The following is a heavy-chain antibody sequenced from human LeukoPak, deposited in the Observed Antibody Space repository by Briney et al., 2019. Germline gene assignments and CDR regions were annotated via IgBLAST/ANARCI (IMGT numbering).Heavy chain of an antibody. D-gene: IGHD6-19*01. CDR2: IYYSGST. CDR3: ARPGSGWSIDY. J-gene: IGHJ4*02. Sequence: SETLSLTCTVSGGSISSSSYYWGWIRQPPGKGLEWIGSIYYSGSTYYNPSLKSRVTISVDTSKNQFSLKLSSVTAADTAVYYCARPGSGWSIDYWGQGTLVTVSS. V-gene: IGHV4-39*01. CDR1: GGSISSSSYY.